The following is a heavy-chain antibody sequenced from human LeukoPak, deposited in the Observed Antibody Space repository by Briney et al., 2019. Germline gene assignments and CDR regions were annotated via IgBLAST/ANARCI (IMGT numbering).Heavy chain of an antibody. J-gene: IGHJ4*02. CDR3: ARPPYPYTYGGGVDY. V-gene: IGHV4-39*01. Sequence: SETLSLTCTVSGGSISSSSYYWGWIRQPPGKGLEWIGSIYYSGSTYYNPSLKSRVTISVDTSKNQFSLKLSSVTAADTAMYYCARPPYPYTYGGGVDYWGQGTLVTVSS. D-gene: IGHD5-18*01. CDR1: GGSISSSSYY. CDR2: IYYSGST.